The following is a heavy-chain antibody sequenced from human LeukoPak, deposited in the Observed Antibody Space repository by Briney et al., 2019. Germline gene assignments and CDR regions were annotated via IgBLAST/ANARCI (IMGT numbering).Heavy chain of an antibody. V-gene: IGHV4-34*01. CDR1: GGSFSGHY. CDR2: INHSGST. Sequence: SETLSLTCAVYGGSFSGHYWSWIRQPPGKGLEWIGEINHSGSTNYNPSLKSRVTISVDTSKNQFSLKLSSVTAADTAVYYCASLEMATDYWGQGTLVTVSS. J-gene: IGHJ4*02. D-gene: IGHD5-24*01. CDR3: ASLEMATDY.